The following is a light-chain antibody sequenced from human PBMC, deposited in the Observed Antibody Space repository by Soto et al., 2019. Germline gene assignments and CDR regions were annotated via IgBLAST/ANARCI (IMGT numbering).Light chain of an antibody. CDR1: QDISNY. CDR3: QQSYSTPPDRT. J-gene: IGKJ1*01. CDR2: DAS. V-gene: IGKV1-33*01. Sequence: IQMTQSPSSLSASVGDRVTITCQASQDISNYLNWYQQKPGKAPKLLIYDASNLETGVPSRFSGSGSGTDFTFTISSLQPEDIETYYCQQSYSTPPDRTFGQRSKVDIK.